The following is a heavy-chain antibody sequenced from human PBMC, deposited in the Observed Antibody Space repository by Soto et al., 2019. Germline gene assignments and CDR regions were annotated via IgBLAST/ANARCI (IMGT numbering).Heavy chain of an antibody. V-gene: IGHV1-18*01. Sequence: GSSVKVVCKASWYIFSRYGISCVRVAPGQGLEWMGWISVYDGNSYYAQKFQGRVTMTTDTSTSTGYMELRSLRSDDTAVYYCARDGRLNRYHYYGMDVWRQATTVTVSS. CDR2: ISVYDGNS. D-gene: IGHD1-1*01. CDR3: ARDGRLNRYHYYGMDV. J-gene: IGHJ6*02. CDR1: WYIFSRYG.